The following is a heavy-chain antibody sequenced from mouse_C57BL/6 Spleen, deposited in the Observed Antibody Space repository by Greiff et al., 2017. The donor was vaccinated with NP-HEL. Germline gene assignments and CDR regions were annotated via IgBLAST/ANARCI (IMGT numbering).Heavy chain of an antibody. CDR3: ARGDYYGSSYAMDY. V-gene: IGHV1-64*01. J-gene: IGHJ4*01. Sequence: QVQLQQPGAELVKPGASVKLSCKASGYTFTSYWMHWVKQRPGQGLEWIGMIHPNSGSTNYNEKFKSKATLTVDKSSSTAYMQLSSLTSEDSAVDYCARGDYYGSSYAMDYWGQGTSVTVSS. CDR2: IHPNSGST. D-gene: IGHD1-1*01. CDR1: GYTFTSYW.